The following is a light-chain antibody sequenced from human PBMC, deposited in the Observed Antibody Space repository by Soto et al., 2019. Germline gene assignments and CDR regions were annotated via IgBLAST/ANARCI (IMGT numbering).Light chain of an antibody. CDR3: SSYAGSGTFYV. CDR2: EVT. CDR1: SSDLGSYDL. V-gene: IGLV2-23*02. J-gene: IGLJ1*01. Sequence: QSVLTQPVSVSGSPGQSITISCTGTSSDLGSYDLVSWYQQHPGKAPKLMVYEVTKRPSGVSNRFSGSKSGNTASLTISGLQAEDEADYYCSSYAGSGTFYVFGSGTKVTVL.